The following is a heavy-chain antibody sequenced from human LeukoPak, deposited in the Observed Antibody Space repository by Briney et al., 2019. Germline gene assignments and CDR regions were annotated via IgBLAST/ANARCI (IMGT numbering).Heavy chain of an antibody. CDR2: IYCDDDK. V-gene: IGHV2-5*02. J-gene: IGHJ4*02. CDR3: AHKAYYCDSSGYYYVVFYY. CDR1: GFSLSPRAAG. D-gene: IGHD3-22*01. Sequence: SGATLVKPRQALRLTCSSSGFSLSPRAAGEGWNRKPPVKALEWTAHIYCDDDKRYSPSLNSRLAITKDPSKNQVVLTMTNMDPVDTATYYCAHKAYYCDSSGYYYVVFYYWGQGTLVTVSS.